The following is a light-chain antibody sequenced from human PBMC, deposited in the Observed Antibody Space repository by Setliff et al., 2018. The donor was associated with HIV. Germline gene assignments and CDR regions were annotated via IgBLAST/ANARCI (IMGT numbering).Light chain of an antibody. CDR1: SSDIGGYKY. J-gene: IGLJ1*01. Sequence: QSALTQPASVSGSPGQSITISCTGTSSDIGGYKYVSWYQQHPGRAPKLIIYDVNSRPSGVSNRFSGSKSGNTASLTISGLQAEDEADYYCCSYAGSYTYVFGTGTKVTVL. V-gene: IGLV2-14*03. CDR2: DVN. CDR3: CSYAGSYTYV.